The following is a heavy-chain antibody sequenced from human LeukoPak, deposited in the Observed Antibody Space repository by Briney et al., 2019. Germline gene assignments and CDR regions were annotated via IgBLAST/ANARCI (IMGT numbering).Heavy chain of an antibody. CDR1: GDSITSYY. J-gene: IGHJ4*02. CDR2: IYYSGST. V-gene: IGHV4-30-4*01. CDR3: ARDHGYYGSGSPDY. Sequence: SETLSLTCSVSGDSITSYYWSWIRQPPGKGLEWIGYIYYSGSTYYNPSLKSRVTISVDTSKNQFSLKLSSVTAADTAVYYCARDHGYYGSGSPDYWGQGTLVTVSS. D-gene: IGHD3-10*01.